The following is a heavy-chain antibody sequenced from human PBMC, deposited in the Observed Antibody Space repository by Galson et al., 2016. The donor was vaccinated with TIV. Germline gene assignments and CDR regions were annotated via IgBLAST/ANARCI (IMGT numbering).Heavy chain of an antibody. D-gene: IGHD2-15*01. CDR2: ISYSGSTM. J-gene: IGHJ6*02. CDR1: GFTFTAYY. Sequence: SLRLSCAASGFTFTAYYMNWARQAPGRGLEWVSYISYSGSTMYYADSVRGRFTISRDNAKNSLYLQMRSLRAEDTAVYYCARATTLGVADYYYGMDVWGQGTTVTVSS. V-gene: IGHV3-11*04. CDR3: ARATTLGVADYYYGMDV.